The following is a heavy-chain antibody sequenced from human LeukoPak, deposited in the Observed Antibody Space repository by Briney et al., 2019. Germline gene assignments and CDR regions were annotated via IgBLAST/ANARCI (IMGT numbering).Heavy chain of an antibody. CDR3: ARDSSSNWYWDYFDY. D-gene: IGHD6-13*01. V-gene: IGHV1-2*06. CDR1: GYTFTGYY. Sequence: ASVKVSCKASGYTFTGYYMHWVRQAPGQGLEWMGRINPNSGGTNYAQKFQGRVTMTRDTSISTAYMGLSRLRSDDTAVYYCARDSSSNWYWDYFDYWGQGTLVTVSS. CDR2: INPNSGGT. J-gene: IGHJ4*02.